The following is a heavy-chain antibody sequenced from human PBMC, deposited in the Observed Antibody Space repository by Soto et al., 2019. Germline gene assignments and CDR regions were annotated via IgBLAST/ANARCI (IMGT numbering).Heavy chain of an antibody. D-gene: IGHD3-3*01. Sequence: QVQLVESGGGLVKPGGSLRLSCAASGFTFSDYYMSWIRQAPGKGLEWVSYISSSGSTIFYADSVKGRFTISRDNAKNSLYLQMNSLRAEDTAVYYSARVERGITIFGVVIPPFDYWGQGTLVTVSS. CDR2: ISSSGSTI. CDR3: ARVERGITIFGVVIPPFDY. V-gene: IGHV3-11*01. J-gene: IGHJ4*02. CDR1: GFTFSDYY.